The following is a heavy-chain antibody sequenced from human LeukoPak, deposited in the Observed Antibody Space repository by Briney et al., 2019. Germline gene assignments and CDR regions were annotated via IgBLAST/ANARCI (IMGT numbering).Heavy chain of an antibody. CDR3: ARVQKWELLPIDY. D-gene: IGHD1-26*01. CDR2: ISYDGSNK. J-gene: IGHJ4*02. Sequence: GGSLRLSCAASGFTFSSYAMHWVRQAPGKGLEWVAVISYDGSNKYYADSVKGRFTISRDNSKNTLYLQLNSLRAEDTAVYYCARVQKWELLPIDYWGQGTLVTVSS. CDR1: GFTFSSYA. V-gene: IGHV3-30-3*01.